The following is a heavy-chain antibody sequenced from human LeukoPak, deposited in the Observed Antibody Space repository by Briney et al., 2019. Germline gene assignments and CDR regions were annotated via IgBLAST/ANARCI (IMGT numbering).Heavy chain of an antibody. V-gene: IGHV3-64D*06. CDR2: ININGGNT. CDR1: GFTFSSYA. D-gene: IGHD6-13*01. Sequence: PGGSLRLSCSASGFTFSSYAMHWVRRAPGKGLEHVSAININGGNTYYAGSVKGRFTISRDNSKNTLSLQMSSLRPEDTAVYYCVKGDRYSSSHLAYWGQGTLVTVSS. J-gene: IGHJ4*02. CDR3: VKGDRYSSSHLAY.